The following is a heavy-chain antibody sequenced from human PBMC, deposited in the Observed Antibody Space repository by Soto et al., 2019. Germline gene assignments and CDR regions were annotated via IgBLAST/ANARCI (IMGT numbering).Heavy chain of an antibody. J-gene: IGHJ6*02. CDR2: IIPVLVTP. Sequence: QVLLVQSSAEVKKPGSSVKVSCKASGGTFTSTAFSWVRQAPGQGLEWMGGIIPVLVTPDYAQKFQARLTVTADASTTTVHMELSSLRSDDTAVYYCASSAGLDHLLNYSGLNVWGQGTTVTVSS. CDR1: GGTFTSTA. D-gene: IGHD6-13*01. CDR3: ASSAGLDHLLNYSGLNV. V-gene: IGHV1-69*01.